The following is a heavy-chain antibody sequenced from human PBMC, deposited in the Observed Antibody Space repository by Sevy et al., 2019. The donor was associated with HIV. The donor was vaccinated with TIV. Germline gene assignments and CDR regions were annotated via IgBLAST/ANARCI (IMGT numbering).Heavy chain of an antibody. CDR1: GGSITSLY. J-gene: IGHJ4*02. CDR3: SGENAWGRGYS. CDR2: IYYNGHI. V-gene: IGHV4-59*08. D-gene: IGHD1-26*01. Sequence: SETLSLTCTVSGGSITSLYWNWIRQPPGKGLEWIANIYYNGHINYNPSLKNRVTLSLDTSKNQFSLRLSSVTAADTAMYYCSGENAWGRGYSWGQGTLVTVSS.